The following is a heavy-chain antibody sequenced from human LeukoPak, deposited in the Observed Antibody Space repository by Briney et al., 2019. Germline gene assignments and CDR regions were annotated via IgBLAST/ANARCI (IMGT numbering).Heavy chain of an antibody. CDR1: GCTFSSYW. J-gene: IGHJ5*02. V-gene: IGHV3-7*01. D-gene: IGHD2-2*01. CDR2: IKQGGSEK. CDR3: ARGRYCSSTSCPKLNWFDP. Sequence: GGSLRLSCAASGCTFSSYWMSWVRQAPGKGLEWVANIKQGGSEKYYVDSVKGRFTISRDNAKNSLYLQRNSLRAEDTAVYYCARGRYCSSTSCPKLNWFDPWGQGTLVTVSS.